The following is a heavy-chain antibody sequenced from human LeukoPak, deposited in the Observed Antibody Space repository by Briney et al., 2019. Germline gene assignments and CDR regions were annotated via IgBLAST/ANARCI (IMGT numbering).Heavy chain of an antibody. J-gene: IGHJ4*02. D-gene: IGHD6-19*01. CDR1: GFTFSSYS. V-gene: IGHV3-21*01. CDR2: ISSSSSYI. CDR3: ARDGYSSGWYCSY. Sequence: GGSLRLSCAASGFTFSSYSMNWVRQAPGKGLEWVSSISSSSSYIYYADSVKGRFTISRDKAKNSLYLQMNRLRAEDTAVYYCARDGYSSGWYCSYWGQGTLVTVSS.